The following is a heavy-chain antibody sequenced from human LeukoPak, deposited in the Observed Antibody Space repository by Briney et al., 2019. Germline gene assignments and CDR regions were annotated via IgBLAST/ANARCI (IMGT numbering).Heavy chain of an antibody. CDR2: INHSGST. Sequence: SETLSLTCADYGGSFSGYYWSWIRQPPGKGLEWIGEINHSGSTNYNPSLKSRVTISVDTSKNQFSLKLSSVTAADTAVYYCARGSITMVRGVRFDPWGQGTLVTVSS. CDR1: GGSFSGYY. V-gene: IGHV4-34*01. J-gene: IGHJ5*02. D-gene: IGHD3-10*01. CDR3: ARGSITMVRGVRFDP.